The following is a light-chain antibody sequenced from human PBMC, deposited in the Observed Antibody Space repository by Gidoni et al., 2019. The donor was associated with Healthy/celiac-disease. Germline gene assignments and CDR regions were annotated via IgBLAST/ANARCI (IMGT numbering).Light chain of an antibody. Sequence: DIVLTQSPGTLSLSPGERATLSCSASQSVSSSYLAWYQQKPGQAPRLLIYGASSRATGIPDRFSGSGSGTDFTLTISRLEPEDFAVYYCQQYGSSPWTFXXXTKVEIK. CDR2: GAS. J-gene: IGKJ1*01. V-gene: IGKV3-20*01. CDR1: QSVSSSY. CDR3: QQYGSSPWT.